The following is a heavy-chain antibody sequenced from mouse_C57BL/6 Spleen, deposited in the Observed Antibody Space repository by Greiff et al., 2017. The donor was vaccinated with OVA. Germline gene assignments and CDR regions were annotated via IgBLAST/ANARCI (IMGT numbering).Heavy chain of an antibody. CDR2: ISYDGSN. J-gene: IGHJ3*01. Sequence: EVQLQESGPGLVKHSQSLSLTCSVTGYSITSGYYWNWIRQFPGNKLEWMGYISYDGSNNYNPSLKNRISITRDTSKNQFFLKLNSVTTEDTATYYCARVTLYSNYVGWFAYWGQGTLVTVSA. CDR1: GYSITSGYY. CDR3: ARVTLYSNYVGWFAY. V-gene: IGHV3-6*01. D-gene: IGHD2-5*01.